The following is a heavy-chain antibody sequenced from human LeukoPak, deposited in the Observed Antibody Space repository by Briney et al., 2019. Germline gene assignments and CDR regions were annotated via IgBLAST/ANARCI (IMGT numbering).Heavy chain of an antibody. CDR2: IFYSGST. V-gene: IGHV4-59*01. CDR1: GGSISSYY. J-gene: IGHJ6*02. Sequence: SETLSLTCTVSGGSISSYYWSWIRQPPGKGLGWIGYIFYSGSTNYNPSLKSRVTMSVDTSKNQFSLKLSSVTAADAAVYYCARAEDIVVVPAAMFSYYYYGMDVWGQGTTVTVSS. CDR3: ARAEDIVVVPAAMFSYYYYGMDV. D-gene: IGHD2-2*01.